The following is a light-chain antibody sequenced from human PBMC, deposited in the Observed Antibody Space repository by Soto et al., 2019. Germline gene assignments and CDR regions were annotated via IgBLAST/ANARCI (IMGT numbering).Light chain of an antibody. Sequence: QSALAQPASVSGSPGQSITISCTGTSSDVGSYNLVSWYQQHPGKAPKLLIFESSKRPSGVSNRFSGSKSGNTASLPIYGLQAEDEADYYCCSYAGANTFFGNRTKGTVL. CDR2: ESS. CDR3: CSYAGANTF. CDR1: SSDVGSYNL. V-gene: IGLV2-23*03. J-gene: IGLJ1*01.